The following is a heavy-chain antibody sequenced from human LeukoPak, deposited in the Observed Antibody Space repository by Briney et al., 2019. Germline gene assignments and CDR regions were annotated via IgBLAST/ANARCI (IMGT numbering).Heavy chain of an antibody. D-gene: IGHD5-18*01. J-gene: IGHJ4*02. CDR1: GGSISSGDYY. Sequence: PSQTLSLTCTVSGGSISSGDYYWSRIRQSPGKGLEWIGYIYYSGSTYYNPSLESRVTISIDTSKNHFSLKLSSVTAADTAVYYCAREASSYGFAQLDYWGQGTLVTVSS. CDR3: AREASSYGFAQLDY. V-gene: IGHV4-30-4*01. CDR2: IYYSGST.